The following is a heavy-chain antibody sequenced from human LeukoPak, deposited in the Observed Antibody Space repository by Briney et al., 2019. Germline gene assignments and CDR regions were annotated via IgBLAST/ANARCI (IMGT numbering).Heavy chain of an antibody. V-gene: IGHV3-7*01. D-gene: IGHD4/OR15-4a*01. Sequence: PGGSLRLSCAASGFAVSSYWMSWVRQAPGKGPEWVANMNQDGGEIYYVDSVKDRFTISRDNAKNSLFLHMNSLRAEDTAVYYCARDSRTIVINMGGLDSFDIWGQGTMVTVSS. CDR3: ARDSRTIVINMGGLDSFDI. CDR2: MNQDGGEI. J-gene: IGHJ3*02. CDR1: GFAVSSYW.